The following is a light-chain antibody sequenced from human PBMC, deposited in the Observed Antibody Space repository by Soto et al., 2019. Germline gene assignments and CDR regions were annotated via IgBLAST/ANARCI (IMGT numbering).Light chain of an antibody. CDR2: WAS. CDR1: RSLLNSSNNMRY. V-gene: IGKV4-1*01. J-gene: IGKJ4*01. CDR3: QHYITTPIS. Sequence: DIVLTQSPDSLAVSLGERATINCKSSRSLLNSSNNMRYLAWYQQKPGQPPKRLIYWASVRESGVPDRFSGSGSATDFTLTISSLQAEDVAVYYCQHYITTPISFGGGTKVDIK.